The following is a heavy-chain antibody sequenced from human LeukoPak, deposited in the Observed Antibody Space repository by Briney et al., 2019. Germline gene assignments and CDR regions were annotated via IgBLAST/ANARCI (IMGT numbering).Heavy chain of an antibody. CDR1: GYTFTSYG. Sequence: ASVKVSCEASGYTFTSYGISWVRQAPGQGLEWMGWISGYNGNTNYAQKLQGRVTMTTDTFTSTAYMELRSLRSDDMAVYYCARDQPDRKVLEWLLRNNWFDPWGQGTLVTVSS. CDR3: ARDQPDRKVLEWLLRNNWFDP. D-gene: IGHD3-3*01. V-gene: IGHV1-18*03. J-gene: IGHJ5*02. CDR2: ISGYNGNT.